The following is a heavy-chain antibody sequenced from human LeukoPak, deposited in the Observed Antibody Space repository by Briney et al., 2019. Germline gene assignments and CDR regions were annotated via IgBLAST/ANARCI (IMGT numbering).Heavy chain of an antibody. CDR1: GFTFSSYW. CDR2: INSDGSST. CDR3: ARGSPAARTFDY. J-gene: IGHJ4*02. D-gene: IGHD2-2*01. Sequence: GGSLRLSCAASGFTFSSYWMHWVRQAPGKGLVWVSRINSDGSSTSYADSVKGRFTIFRDNAKNTLYLQMNSLRAEDTAVYYCARGSPAARTFDYWGQGTLVTVSS. V-gene: IGHV3-74*01.